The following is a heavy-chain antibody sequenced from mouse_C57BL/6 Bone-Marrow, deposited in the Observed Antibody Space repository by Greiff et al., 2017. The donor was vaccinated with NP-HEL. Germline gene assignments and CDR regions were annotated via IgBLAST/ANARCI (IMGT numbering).Heavy chain of an antibody. CDR2: FYPGSGSI. Sequence: QVQLKESGAELVKPGASVKLSCKASGYTFTESTIPWVKPRSGPGLEWIGWFYPGSGSIKYTEKFKDKATLTAANSSSTVYIDLSRMTTEDSAVYFCARHEDYFGSSYGYFDVWGTGTTVTVSS. CDR3: ARHEDYFGSSYGYFDV. J-gene: IGHJ1*03. CDR1: GYTFTEST. V-gene: IGHV1-62-2*01. D-gene: IGHD1-1*01.